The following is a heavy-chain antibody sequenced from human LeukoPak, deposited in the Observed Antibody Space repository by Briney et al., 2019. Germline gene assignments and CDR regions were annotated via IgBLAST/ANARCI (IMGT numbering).Heavy chain of an antibody. CDR1: GFTFSGSA. CDR3: TRLYDSGFDY. CDR2: IRSKGNNYPT. V-gene: IGHV3-73*01. J-gene: IGHJ4*02. Sequence: GGSLRLSCAASGFTFSGSAMHWVRQASGKGLEWVGRIRSKGNNYPTAYAASVKGRFTISRDDSKNTAYLQMNSLKTEDTAVYYCTRLYDSGFDYWGQGTLVTVSS. D-gene: IGHD3-10*01.